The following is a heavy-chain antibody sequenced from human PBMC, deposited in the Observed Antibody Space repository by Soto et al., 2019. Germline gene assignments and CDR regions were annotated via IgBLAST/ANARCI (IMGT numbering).Heavy chain of an antibody. CDR1: GGTFSRYT. CDR2: IIPILDIP. Sequence: QVQLVQSGAEVKKPGSSVKVSCKASGGTFSRYTISWVRQAPGQGLEWMGRIIPILDIPNYAQNFQGRVTITPDKPTSTAYMEVSSLRSDDTAVYYCASHFTGVLVLGASPPGGDNYGWDVWGQGTTVTVSS. CDR3: ASHFTGVLVLGASPPGGDNYGWDV. D-gene: IGHD2-15*01. J-gene: IGHJ6*02. V-gene: IGHV1-69*02.